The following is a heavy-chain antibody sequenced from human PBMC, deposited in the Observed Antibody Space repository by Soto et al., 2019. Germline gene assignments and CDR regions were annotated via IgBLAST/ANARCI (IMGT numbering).Heavy chain of an antibody. Sequence: QVQLVQSGAEVKKPGASVKVSCKASGYTFTGYYMHWVRQAPGQGLEWMGWINPNSGGTNYAQKVQGWVTMTRDTSISTAYMELSRLRSDDTAVYYCAREGGVAAADHYYYYGMDVWGQGTTVTVSS. D-gene: IGHD6-13*01. CDR3: AREGGVAAADHYYYYGMDV. J-gene: IGHJ6*02. V-gene: IGHV1-2*04. CDR1: GYTFTGYY. CDR2: INPNSGGT.